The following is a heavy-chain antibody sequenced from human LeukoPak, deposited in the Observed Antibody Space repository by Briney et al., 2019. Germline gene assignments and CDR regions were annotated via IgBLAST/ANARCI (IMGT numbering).Heavy chain of an antibody. V-gene: IGHV4-59*01. CDR3: ARGNRWFGELGAFDI. J-gene: IGHJ3*02. Sequence: SETLSLTCTVSGGSISNYYWSWIRQPPGKGLEWIGYIYYSGSTNYNPSLKSRVTISVDTSKNQFSLKLSSVTAADTAVYYCARGNRWFGELGAFDIWGQGTMVTVSS. CDR2: IYYSGST. CDR1: GGSISNYY. D-gene: IGHD3-10*01.